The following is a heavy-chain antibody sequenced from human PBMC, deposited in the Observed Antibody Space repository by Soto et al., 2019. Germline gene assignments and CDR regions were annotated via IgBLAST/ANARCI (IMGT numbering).Heavy chain of an antibody. CDR1: GGSISSGDYY. CDR2: IYYSGST. J-gene: IGHJ5*02. V-gene: IGHV4-30-4*01. D-gene: IGHD3-22*01. CDR3: ARDLYYYDSSGYYVSSWFDP. Sequence: SETLSLTCTVSGGSISSGDYYWSWIRQPPGKGLEWIGYIYYSGSTYYNPSLKSRVTISVDTSKNQFSLKLSSVTAADTAVYYCARDLYYYDSSGYYVSSWFDPWGQGTLVTVSS.